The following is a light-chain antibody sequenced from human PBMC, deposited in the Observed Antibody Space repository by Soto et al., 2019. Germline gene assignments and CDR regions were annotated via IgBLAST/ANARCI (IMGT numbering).Light chain of an antibody. V-gene: IGKV3-20*01. CDR1: QSLTNNY. CDR2: AAS. J-gene: IGKJ4*01. CDR3: QQYGSSLPVT. Sequence: EIVSTQSPGTLSLSPGERATLSCRASQSLTNNYLAWYQQKPGQAPRRLIYAASSRATGIPDRFSGSGSETDFTLTISRLEPEDFAVYYCQQYGSSLPVTFGGGTKVDIK.